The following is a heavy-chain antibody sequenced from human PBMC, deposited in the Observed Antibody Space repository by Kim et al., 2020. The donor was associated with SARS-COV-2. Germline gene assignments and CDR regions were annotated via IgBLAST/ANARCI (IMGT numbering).Heavy chain of an antibody. CDR1: GFTLITDH. D-gene: IGHD1-26*01. CDR2: HYHSGIT. V-gene: IGHV3-53*01. CDR3: ARVWELAFDH. J-gene: IGHJ4*02. Sequence: GGSLRLSCAASGFTLITDHMSWVRQTPFQVLEFFSVHYHSGITYYADSVEGRFTISRDNSKNMIYLQMNSLSADDTAVYYCARVWELAFDHWGQGSLVTVSS.